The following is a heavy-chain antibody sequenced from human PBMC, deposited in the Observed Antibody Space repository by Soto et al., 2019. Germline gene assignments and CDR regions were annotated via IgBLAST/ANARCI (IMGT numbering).Heavy chain of an antibody. CDR3: AKRGYSSSKKNYFDY. Sequence: EVQLLESGGGLVQPGGSLRLSCAASGFTFSSYAMSWVRQAPGKGLEWVSAISGSGGSTYYADSVKCRFTISRDNSKNTLYLQMHSLRAEDTAVYYCAKRGYSSSKKNYFDYWGQGTLVTVSS. V-gene: IGHV3-23*01. CDR1: GFTFSSYA. D-gene: IGHD6-6*01. J-gene: IGHJ4*02. CDR2: ISGSGGST.